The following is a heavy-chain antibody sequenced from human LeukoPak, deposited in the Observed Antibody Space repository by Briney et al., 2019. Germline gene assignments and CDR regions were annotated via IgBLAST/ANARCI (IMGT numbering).Heavy chain of an antibody. CDR2: ISGSGGST. V-gene: IGHV3-23*01. CDR1: GFTFSSYA. J-gene: IGHJ4*02. Sequence: GGSLRLSCAASGFTFSSYAMSWVRQAPGKGLEWVSAISGSGGSTYYADSVKGRFTISRDNSKNTLYLQMNSLRAEDTAVYYCAKDREGGVMITFGEVIAAFDYWGQGTLVTVSS. CDR3: AKDREGGVMITFGEVIAAFDY. D-gene: IGHD3-16*02.